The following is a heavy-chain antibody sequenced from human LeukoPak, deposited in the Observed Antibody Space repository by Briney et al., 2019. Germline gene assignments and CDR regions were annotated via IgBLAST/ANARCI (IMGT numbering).Heavy chain of an antibody. CDR3: ARMTMIDHY. V-gene: IGHV3-21*04. D-gene: IGHD3-22*01. Sequence: GGSLRLSCAASGFTFGSFSMTWVRQAPGKGLEWVSSISSSGTYIYYADSVKGRFTISRDNAKNSLYLQMNSLRAEDTAVYYCARMTMIDHYWGQGTLVTVSS. J-gene: IGHJ4*02. CDR1: GFTFGSFS. CDR2: ISSSGTYI.